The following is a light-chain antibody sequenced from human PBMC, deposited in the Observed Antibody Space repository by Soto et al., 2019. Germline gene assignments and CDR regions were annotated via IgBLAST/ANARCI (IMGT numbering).Light chain of an antibody. CDR3: SSYTSRSTRV. CDR1: SSDVGGYNY. V-gene: IGLV2-14*01. CDR2: EVS. J-gene: IGLJ3*02. Sequence: QSALTQPASVSGAPGQSITISCTGTSSDVGGYNYVSWYQQHPGKAPKLMIYEVSNRPSGVSNRFSGSKSGNTASLTISGLQAEHEADYYCSSYTSRSTRVFGGGTKLTVL.